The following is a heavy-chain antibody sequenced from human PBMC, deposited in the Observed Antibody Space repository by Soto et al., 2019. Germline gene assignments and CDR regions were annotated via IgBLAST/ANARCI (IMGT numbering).Heavy chain of an antibody. D-gene: IGHD3-10*01. CDR1: GFTFSSYS. CDR2: ISSSSSYI. Sequence: EVQLVESGGGLVKPGGSLRLSCAASGFTFSSYSMNWVRQAPGKGLEWVSSISSSSSYIYYADSVKGRFTISRDNAKNSLYLQMNSLRAEHTAVYYCARDLMVRGGEGYYYGMAVWGQGTTVTVSS. CDR3: ARDLMVRGGEGYYYGMAV. V-gene: IGHV3-21*01. J-gene: IGHJ6*02.